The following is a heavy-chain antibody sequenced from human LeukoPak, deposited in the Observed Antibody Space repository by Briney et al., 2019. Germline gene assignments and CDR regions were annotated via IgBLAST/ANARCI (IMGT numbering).Heavy chain of an antibody. Sequence: GGSLRLSCAASGFTFSNYAMSWVRQAPGKGLEWVSGITDGGGSTYYADSVKGRFTISRDNSKSTLYLQMNSLKTEDTAVYYCTTGGPEGTYFDYWGQGTLVTVSS. CDR1: GFTFSNYA. D-gene: IGHD1-1*01. J-gene: IGHJ4*02. V-gene: IGHV3-23*01. CDR2: ITDGGGST. CDR3: TTGGPEGTYFDY.